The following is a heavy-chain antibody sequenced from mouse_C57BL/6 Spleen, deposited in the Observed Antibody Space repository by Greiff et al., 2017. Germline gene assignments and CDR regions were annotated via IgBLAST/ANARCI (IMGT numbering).Heavy chain of an antibody. CDR2: IDPSDSYT. J-gene: IGHJ2*01. CDR3: ARFSYGVFDY. V-gene: IGHV1-69*01. D-gene: IGHD1-1*01. Sequence: VQLQQSGAELVMPGASVKLSCKASGYTFTSYWMHWVKQRPGQGLEWIGEIDPSDSYTNYNQKFKGKSTLTVDKSSSTAYMQLSSLTSEDSAVYYCARFSYGVFDYWGQGTTLTVSS. CDR1: GYTFTSYW.